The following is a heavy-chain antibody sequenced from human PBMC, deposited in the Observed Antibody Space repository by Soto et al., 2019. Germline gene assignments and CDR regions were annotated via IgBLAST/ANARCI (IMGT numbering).Heavy chain of an antibody. V-gene: IGHV3-33*06. CDR1: GFTFSNYG. CDR3: VKDHCGGDCYSNPYFDY. Sequence: VGPLRLSCAASGFTFSNYGIHWVRQAQGKGLEWLAVIWYDGSKKYYADSVQGRFTISRDNSKNTGYLQMNSLRAEDTAVYYCVKDHCGGDCYSNPYFDYWGQGTLVTVSS. D-gene: IGHD2-21*02. J-gene: IGHJ4*02. CDR2: IWYDGSKK.